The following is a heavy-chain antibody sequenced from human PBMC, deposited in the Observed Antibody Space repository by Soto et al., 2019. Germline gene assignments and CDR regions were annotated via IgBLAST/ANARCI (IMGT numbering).Heavy chain of an antibody. V-gene: IGHV3-30*18. J-gene: IGHJ3*02. Sequence: QVQLVESGGGLFQPGRSLRPSCAAFGLTLGSYGMHGSPQAPARGLSWVAVISYDGSNKYYADSVRGGFTISRDNSKNTLYIQMNSLRAEDTAVYYCAKDPSGYDYVIQAFDIWGQGTMVTVSS. D-gene: IGHD5-12*01. CDR3: AKDPSGYDYVIQAFDI. CDR1: GLTLGSYG. CDR2: ISYDGSNK.